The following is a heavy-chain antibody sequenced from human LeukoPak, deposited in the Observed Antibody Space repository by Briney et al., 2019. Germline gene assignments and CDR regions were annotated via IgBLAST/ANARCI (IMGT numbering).Heavy chain of an antibody. V-gene: IGHV3-20*04. Sequence: GGSLRLSCAASGFTFDDYGMSWVRQAPGKGLEWVSGINWNGGSTGYADSVKGRFTISRDNAKNSLYLQMNSLRAEDTAVYYCARYMYGDYPFDYWGQGTLVTVSS. CDR3: ARYMYGDYPFDY. CDR1: GFTFDDYG. J-gene: IGHJ4*02. CDR2: INWNGGST. D-gene: IGHD4-17*01.